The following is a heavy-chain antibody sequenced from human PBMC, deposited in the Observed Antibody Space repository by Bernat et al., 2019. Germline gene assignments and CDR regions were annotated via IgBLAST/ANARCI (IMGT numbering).Heavy chain of an antibody. D-gene: IGHD2-15*01. Sequence: EVQRLETGGGLIQPGGSLRLSGAASGFTVSSTYMSWVRRAPGKGLVWVSVIYSGGNTYYADSVKGRFTISRDNSKNTLYLQMNSLRAEDTAVYYCARGDCSGGSCYSLYYWGQGTLVTVSS. CDR2: IYSGGNT. CDR3: ARGDCSGGSCYSLYY. V-gene: IGHV3-53*05. CDR1: GFTVSSTY. J-gene: IGHJ4*02.